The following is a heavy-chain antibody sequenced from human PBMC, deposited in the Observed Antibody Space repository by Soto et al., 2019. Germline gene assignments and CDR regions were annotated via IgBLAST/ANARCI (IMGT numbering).Heavy chain of an antibody. V-gene: IGHV5-10-1*01. J-gene: IGHJ6*02. Sequence: PGESLKISCKGSGYSFTSYWISWVRQMPGKGLEWMGRIYPSDSYTNYSPSFQGHVTISADKSISTAYLQWSSLKASDTAMYYCRSLRARDYGGNSGGYYSGMDVWGQGTTVTVSS. CDR3: RSLRARDYGGNSGGYYSGMDV. D-gene: IGHD4-17*01. CDR1: GYSFTSYW. CDR2: IYPSDSYT.